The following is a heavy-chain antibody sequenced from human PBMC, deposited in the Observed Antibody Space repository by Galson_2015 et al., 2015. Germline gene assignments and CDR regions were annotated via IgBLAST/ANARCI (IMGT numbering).Heavy chain of an antibody. J-gene: IGHJ4*02. V-gene: IGHV6-1*01. CDR1: GDSVSSNSAA. D-gene: IGHD3-10*01. CDR2: TYYRSKWYD. CDR3: AREPDFGGYYGSGDHFDY. Sequence: CAISGDSVSSNSAAWNRIRQSPSRGLEWLGRTYYRSKWYDDYAVSVKSRITINPDTSKNQFSLQLNSVTPEDTAVYYYAREPDFGGYYGSGDHFDYWGQGTLVTVSS.